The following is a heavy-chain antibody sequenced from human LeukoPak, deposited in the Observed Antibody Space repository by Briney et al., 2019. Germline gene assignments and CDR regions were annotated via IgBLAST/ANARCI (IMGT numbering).Heavy chain of an antibody. V-gene: IGHV3-21*01. J-gene: IGHJ4*02. CDR3: ARGPPYYFDY. CDR2: ISSSSSYI. CDR1: GFTVSSNY. Sequence: GGSLRLSCAASGFTVSSNYMSWVRQAPGKGLEWVSSISSSSSYIYYADSVKGRFTISRDNAKNSLYLQMNSLRAEDTAVYYCARGPPYYFDYWGQGTLVTVSS.